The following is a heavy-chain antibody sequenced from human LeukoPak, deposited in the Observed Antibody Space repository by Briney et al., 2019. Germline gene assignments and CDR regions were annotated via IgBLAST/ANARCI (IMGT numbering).Heavy chain of an antibody. CDR3: ARLTYYYGSADAFDI. J-gene: IGHJ3*02. D-gene: IGHD3-10*01. CDR2: MNPNSGNT. V-gene: IGHV1-8*02. Sequence: ASVKVSCKASGYAFTGYYMHWVRQAPGQGLEWMGWMNPNSGNTGYAQKFQGRVTMTRNTSISTAHMELSSLRSEDTAVYYCARLTYYYGSADAFDIWGQGTMVTVSS. CDR1: GYAFTGYY.